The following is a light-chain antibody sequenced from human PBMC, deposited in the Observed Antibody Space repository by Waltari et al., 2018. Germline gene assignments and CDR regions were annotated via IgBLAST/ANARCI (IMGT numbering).Light chain of an antibody. CDR3: QQYNSYPLT. CDR2: GAS. J-gene: IGKJ4*01. Sequence: DIQMTQSPFSLSASVGDRVTITCRASQGISNHLAWFQQKPGTAPKSLIYGASTLQTGVPSKFSGNGFRTEFTLTISSLQPEDSGIYYCQQYNSYPLTFGGGTTVEIK. CDR1: QGISNH. V-gene: IGKV1-16*02.